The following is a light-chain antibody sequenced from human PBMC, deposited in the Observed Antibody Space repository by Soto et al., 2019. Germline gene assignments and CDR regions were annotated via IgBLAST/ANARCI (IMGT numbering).Light chain of an antibody. J-gene: IGKJ1*01. CDR1: QGISNF. Sequence: DIQMTQSPSALSAYVGDRVTITSRASQGISNFLAWYQQKPGKVPKLLIYAASTLQSGVPSRFSGSASGTDFTLTISSLQPEDVATYYCQKYNNAPLTFGHGTKVEIK. CDR3: QKYNNAPLT. CDR2: AAS. V-gene: IGKV1-27*01.